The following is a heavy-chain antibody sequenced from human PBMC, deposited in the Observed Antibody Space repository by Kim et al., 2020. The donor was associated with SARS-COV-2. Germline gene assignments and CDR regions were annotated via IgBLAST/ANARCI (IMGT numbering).Heavy chain of an antibody. Sequence: SETLSLTCTVSGGSISSSSYYWGWIRQPPGKGLEWIGSIYYSGSTYYNPSLKSRVTISVDTSKNQFSLKLSSVTAADTAVYYCARHRVVSGSYSAPFDYWGQGTLVTVSS. CDR1: GGSISSSSYY. V-gene: IGHV4-39*01. CDR2: IYYSGST. D-gene: IGHD1-26*01. CDR3: ARHRVVSGSYSAPFDY. J-gene: IGHJ4*02.